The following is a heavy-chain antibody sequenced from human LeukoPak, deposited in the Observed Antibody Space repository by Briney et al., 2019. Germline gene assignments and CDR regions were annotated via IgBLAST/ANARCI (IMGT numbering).Heavy chain of an antibody. J-gene: IGHJ4*02. V-gene: IGHV3-7*01. D-gene: IGHD3-22*01. CDR1: GFTFSSYW. Sequence: GRSLRLSCAASGFTFSSYWMSWVRQAPGKGLEWVANIKQDGSEKYYVDSVKGRFTISRDNAKNSLYLQMNSLRAEDTAVYYCARDYYDSSGYYYFDYWGQGTLVTVSS. CDR3: ARDYYDSSGYYYFDY. CDR2: IKQDGSEK.